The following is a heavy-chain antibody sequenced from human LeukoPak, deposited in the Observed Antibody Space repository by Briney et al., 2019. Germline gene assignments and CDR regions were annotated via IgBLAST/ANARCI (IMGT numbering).Heavy chain of an antibody. Sequence: PGGSLRLSCAASGFTFSSYSMNWVRQAPGKGLEWVSSISSSSSYIYYADSVKGRFTISRDNAKNSLYLQMNSLRAEDTAVYYCARDRDYGDYLDAFDIWGQGTMVTVSS. D-gene: IGHD4-17*01. J-gene: IGHJ3*02. CDR1: GFTFSSYS. V-gene: IGHV3-21*01. CDR2: ISSSSSYI. CDR3: ARDRDYGDYLDAFDI.